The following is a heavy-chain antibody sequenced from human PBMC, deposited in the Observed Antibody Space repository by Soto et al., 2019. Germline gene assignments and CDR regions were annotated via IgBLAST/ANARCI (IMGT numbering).Heavy chain of an antibody. CDR3: ARMDGYSRTFDS. J-gene: IGHJ4*02. Sequence: SAPTLVNPTQTLTLTCTFSGFSLSTSGMCVSWIRQPPAKALEWLARIDWDDDKYYNIFLKTRLTISKDTAKNQVVLKMTNMDPADTATYFCARMDGYSRTFDSWGQGTLVTVSS. CDR2: IDWDDDK. V-gene: IGHV2-70*11. CDR1: GFSLSTSGMC. D-gene: IGHD5-18*01.